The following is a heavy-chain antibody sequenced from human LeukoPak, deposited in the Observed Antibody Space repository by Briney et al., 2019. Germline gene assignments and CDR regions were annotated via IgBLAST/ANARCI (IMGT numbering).Heavy chain of an antibody. V-gene: IGHV4-38-2*02. CDR1: GYSISSGYY. CDR3: ARIFRAAAVDY. CDR2: IYHSGST. Sequence: SETLSLTCTVSGYSISSGYYWGWIRQPPGKGLEWIGSIYHSGSTYYNPSLKSRVTISVDTPKNQFSLKLSSVTAADTAVYYCARIFRAAAVDYWGQGTLVTVSS. D-gene: IGHD6-13*01. J-gene: IGHJ4*02.